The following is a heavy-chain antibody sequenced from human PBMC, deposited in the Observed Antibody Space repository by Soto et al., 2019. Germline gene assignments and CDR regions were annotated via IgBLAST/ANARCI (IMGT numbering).Heavy chain of an antibody. CDR2: ISSHGGST. CDR3: SRATVTTGYYYAMNV. CDR1: GFTVSSYA. D-gene: IGHD4-17*01. J-gene: IGHJ6*02. Sequence: PGGSLRLSCAASGFTVSSYAMYWVRQAPDKGLEWVALISSHGGSTYYSDSVTGRFTISRDNSKNAVYLQMNSLRVDDTAVYYCSRATVTTGYYYAMNVWGPGTTVTVSS. V-gene: IGHV3-30*03.